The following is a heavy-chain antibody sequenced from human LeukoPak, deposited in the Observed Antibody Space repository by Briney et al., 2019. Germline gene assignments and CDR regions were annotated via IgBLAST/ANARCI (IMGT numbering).Heavy chain of an antibody. CDR2: INPNSGGT. D-gene: IGHD3-10*02. CDR1: GYTFTGYY. V-gene: IGHV1-2*02. Sequence: ASVKVSCKASGYTFTGYYMHWVRQAPGQGLEWMGWINPNSGGTNYAQKFQGRVTMTRDTSISTAYMELSRLRSDDTAVYYCAGHRPVLNWFDPWGQGTLVTVSS. CDR3: AGHRPVLNWFDP. J-gene: IGHJ5*02.